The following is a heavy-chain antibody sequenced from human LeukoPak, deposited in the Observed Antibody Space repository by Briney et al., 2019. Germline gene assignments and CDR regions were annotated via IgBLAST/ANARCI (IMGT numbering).Heavy chain of an antibody. D-gene: IGHD3-22*01. Sequence: GESLKISCKGSGYNFTSDWIGWVRQMPGKGLEWVGIIYPGDSDTRYSPSFQGQVTISADKSISTAYLQWSSLKASDTAMYYCARYYYDSSGYESNAFDIWGQGTMVTVAS. J-gene: IGHJ3*02. CDR1: GYNFTSDW. V-gene: IGHV5-51*01. CDR2: IYPGDSDT. CDR3: ARYYYDSSGYESNAFDI.